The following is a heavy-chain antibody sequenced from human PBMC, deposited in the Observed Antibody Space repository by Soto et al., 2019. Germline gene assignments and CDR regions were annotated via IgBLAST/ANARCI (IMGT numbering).Heavy chain of an antibody. CDR1: GYTFITCD. D-gene: IGHD6-25*01. Sequence: ASVKVSCKASGYTFITCDINCLRQAPGQGLEWMGWMNPSTGKAGYAQRFQGRVTMTRDNSISTAYLELSGLRSDDTAVYYCARRKERSGPNYFDYWGQGTLVTVSS. CDR3: ARRKERSGPNYFDY. J-gene: IGHJ4*02. V-gene: IGHV1-8*01. CDR2: MNPSTGKA.